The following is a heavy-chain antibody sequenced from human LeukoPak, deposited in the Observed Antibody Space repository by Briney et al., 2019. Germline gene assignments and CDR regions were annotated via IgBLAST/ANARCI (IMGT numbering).Heavy chain of an antibody. D-gene: IGHD4-17*01. CDR3: AKAASKRTDYGDYAFYYYMDV. CDR2: IRYDGSNK. CDR1: GFTFSSYG. Sequence: GGSLRLSCAASGFTFSSYGMHWVRQAPGKGLEWVAFIRYDGSNKYYADSVKGRFTISRDDSKNTLYLQMNSLRAEDTAVYYCAKAASKRTDYGDYAFYYYMDVWGKGTTVTISS. J-gene: IGHJ6*03. V-gene: IGHV3-30*02.